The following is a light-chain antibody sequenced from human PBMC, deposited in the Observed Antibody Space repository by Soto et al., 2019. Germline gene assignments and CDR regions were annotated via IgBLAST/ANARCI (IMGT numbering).Light chain of an antibody. J-gene: IGLJ1*01. CDR1: NSNIASNT. Sequence: QPVLTQPPSASETPGQTVSISCSGSNSNIASNTVNWYQHLPGTAPKLLIYYNNHRPSGVPDRFSGSKSGTSASLAISGLQSEDESDYYCAAWDDTLKRYVFGTGTKLTVL. CDR2: YNN. CDR3: AAWDDTLKRYV. V-gene: IGLV1-44*01.